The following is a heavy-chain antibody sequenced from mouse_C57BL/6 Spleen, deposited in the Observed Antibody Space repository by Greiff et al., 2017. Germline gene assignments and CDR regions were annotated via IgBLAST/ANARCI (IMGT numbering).Heavy chain of an antibody. CDR2: IAPSDSPT. J-gene: IGHJ2*01. D-gene: IGHD3-2*02. Sequence: QVQLQQPGAELVKPGASVQLSCKASGYTFTSYWMQWVQQRPGQGLECIGEIAPSDSPTNYTQKFKGKATLTVDTASSTAYMQLSSLTSEDSAVYYCARHSSGSLYYFDYWGQGTTLTVSA. CDR1: GYTFTSYW. V-gene: IGHV1-50*01. CDR3: ARHSSGSLYYFDY.